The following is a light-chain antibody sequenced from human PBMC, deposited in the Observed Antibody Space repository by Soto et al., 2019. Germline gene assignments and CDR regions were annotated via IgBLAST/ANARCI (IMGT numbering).Light chain of an antibody. CDR2: GAS. V-gene: IGKV3-20*01. CDR3: QQYGSSPYT. J-gene: IGKJ2*01. CDR1: QSVSSSY. Sequence: ILLTQSPGTLSLSPGERATLSCRASQSVSSSYLAWYQQKPGQAPRLLIYGASSRATGIPDRFSGSGSGTDFTLTISRLEPEDFAVYYCQQYGSSPYTFGQGTKVDIK.